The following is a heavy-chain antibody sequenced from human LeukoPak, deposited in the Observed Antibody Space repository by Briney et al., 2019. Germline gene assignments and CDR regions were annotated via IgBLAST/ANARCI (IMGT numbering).Heavy chain of an antibody. J-gene: IGHJ4*02. CDR1: GYTFTNYW. CDR3: ARAGYSNRWDGVDY. CDR2: IYPGDSDT. D-gene: IGHD2/OR15-2a*01. V-gene: IGHV5-51*01. Sequence: GESLKISCKGSGYTFTNYWIGWVRQMPGKGLEFMGFIYPGDSDTRYSPSFQGQVTISVDKSINTAYLQWSSLKASDSAMYYCARAGYSNRWDGVDYWGQGTLVTVPS.